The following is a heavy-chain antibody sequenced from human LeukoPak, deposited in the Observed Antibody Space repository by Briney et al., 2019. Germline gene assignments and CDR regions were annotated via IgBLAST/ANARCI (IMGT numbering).Heavy chain of an antibody. CDR2: ISSSGSTI. D-gene: IGHD3-10*01. CDR3: ARDKDYYGSGSYFSY. V-gene: IGHV3-48*04. CDR1: GFTFSSYS. Sequence: GSLRLSCAASGFTFSSYSMSWIRQAPGKGLEWVSYISSSGSTIYYADSVKGRFTISRDNAKNSLYLQMNSLRAEDTAVYYCARDKDYYGSGSYFSYWGQGTLVTVSS. J-gene: IGHJ4*02.